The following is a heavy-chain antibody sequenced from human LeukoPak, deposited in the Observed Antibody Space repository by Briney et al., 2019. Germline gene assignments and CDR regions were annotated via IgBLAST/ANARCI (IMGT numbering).Heavy chain of an antibody. CDR2: INPGGGTK. Sequence: PGGSQRLSCEASGLTFSSYWMSWVRQARGKGLEWVANINPGGGTKNYVASVKGRFTVSRENAANSLYLQMDSLRAEDTAVYYCATTFPYCSSGTCALGGQGTLVTVSS. D-gene: IGHD2-15*01. CDR1: GLTFSSYW. CDR3: ATTFPYCSSGTCAL. V-gene: IGHV3-7*01. J-gene: IGHJ4*02.